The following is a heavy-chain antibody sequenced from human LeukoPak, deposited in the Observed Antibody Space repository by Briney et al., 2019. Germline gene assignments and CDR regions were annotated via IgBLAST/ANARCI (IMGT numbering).Heavy chain of an antibody. CDR2: ISYDGSNK. V-gene: IGHV3-30*18. J-gene: IGHJ4*02. D-gene: IGHD5-18*01. Sequence: GVSLRLSCAASGFTFSSYGMHWVRQAPGKGLEWVAVISYDGSNKYYADSVKGRFTISRDNSKNTLYPQMNSLRAEDTAVYYCAKDKSGGYSYGGFDYWGQGTLVTVSS. CDR3: AKDKSGGYSYGGFDY. CDR1: GFTFSSYG.